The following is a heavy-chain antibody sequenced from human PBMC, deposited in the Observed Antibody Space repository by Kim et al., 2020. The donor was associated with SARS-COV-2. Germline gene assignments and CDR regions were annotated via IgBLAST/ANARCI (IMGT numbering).Heavy chain of an antibody. V-gene: IGHV4-59*01. CDR1: GGSISSYY. CDR3: ARETSITIFGVVTHASYFDY. D-gene: IGHD3-3*01. Sequence: SETLSLTCTVSGGSISSYYWSWIRQPPGKGLEWIGYIYYSGSPNYNPSLKSRVTISVDTSKNQFSLKLSSVTAADTAVYYCARETSITIFGVVTHASYFDYWGQGTLVTVSS. CDR2: IYYSGSP. J-gene: IGHJ4*02.